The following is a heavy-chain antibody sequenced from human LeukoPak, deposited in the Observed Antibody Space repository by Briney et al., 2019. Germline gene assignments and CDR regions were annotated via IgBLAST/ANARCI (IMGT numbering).Heavy chain of an antibody. CDR1: GGSFSGYY. CDR3: ARDTRTHCSSTSCHKRPAWYFDL. J-gene: IGHJ2*01. V-gene: IGHV4-34*01. Sequence: SETLSLTCAVYGGSFSGYYWSWIRQPPGKGLEWIGEINHSGSTNYNPSLKSRVTMSVDTSKNQFSLKLSSVTAADTAVYYCARDTRTHCSSTSCHKRPAWYFDLWGRGTLVTVSS. CDR2: INHSGST. D-gene: IGHD2-2*01.